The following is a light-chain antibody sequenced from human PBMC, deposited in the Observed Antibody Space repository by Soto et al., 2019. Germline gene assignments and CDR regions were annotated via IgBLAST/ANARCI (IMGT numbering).Light chain of an antibody. V-gene: IGKV3-11*01. CDR2: DAS. CDR1: QSVSSY. J-gene: IGKJ1*01. CDR3: QQYYNWRPR. Sequence: EIVLTQSPATLSLSPGERATLSCRASQSVSSYLAWYQQKPGQAPRLLIYDASNRATGIPARFSGSGSGTDFTLTISRLQSEDFAIYYCQQYYNWRPRFGQGTKVDIK.